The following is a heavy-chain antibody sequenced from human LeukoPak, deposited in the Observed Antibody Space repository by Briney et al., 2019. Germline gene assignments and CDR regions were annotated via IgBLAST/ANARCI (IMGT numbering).Heavy chain of an antibody. D-gene: IGHD3-22*01. CDR2: INHSGST. CDR1: GGFFSGYY. CDR3: ARRARTYYYDTIGAFDI. Sequence: PSETLSLTCTVYGGFFSGYYWSWIRQPPGKGLEWIGEINHSGSTNYNPSLKSRVTISVDTSKNQFSLKLSSVTAADTAVYYCARRARTYYYDTIGAFDIWGQGTMVTVSS. V-gene: IGHV4-34*01. J-gene: IGHJ3*02.